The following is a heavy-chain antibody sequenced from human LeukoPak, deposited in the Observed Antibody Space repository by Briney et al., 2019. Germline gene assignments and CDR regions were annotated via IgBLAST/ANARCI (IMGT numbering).Heavy chain of an antibody. CDR1: GFTFSRSG. V-gene: IGHV3-30*03. CDR2: ISYDGSNK. D-gene: IGHD6-19*01. J-gene: IGHJ6*02. CDR3: ARDVIGWRGYYYGMDV. Sequence: GGSLRLSCAASGFTFSRSGMHWVRQAPGKGLEWVAVISYDGSNKYYADSVKGRFTISRDNSKNTLYLQMNSLRAEDTAVYYCARDVIGWRGYYYGMDVWGQGTTVTVSS.